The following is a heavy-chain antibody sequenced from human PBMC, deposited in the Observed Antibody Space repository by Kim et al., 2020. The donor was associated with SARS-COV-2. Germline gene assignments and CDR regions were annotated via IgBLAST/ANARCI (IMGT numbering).Heavy chain of an antibody. Sequence: ASVKVSCKASGYTFVTYGISWVRQASGQGLEWMGWISAHTGDTNYAQKLQGRVTLTRDTATTTAYMELRSLTSDDTAMYYCVREGQVADVVFFHYWGQGTLVTVSS. J-gene: IGHJ1*01. CDR3: VREGQVADVVFFHY. CDR2: ISAHTGDT. D-gene: IGHD6-19*01. CDR1: GYTFVTYG. V-gene: IGHV1-18*01.